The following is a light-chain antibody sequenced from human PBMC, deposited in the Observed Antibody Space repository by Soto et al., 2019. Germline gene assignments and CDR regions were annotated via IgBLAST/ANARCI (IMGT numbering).Light chain of an antibody. CDR1: QSVNSY. CDR3: QQRSNWPST. Sequence: EIVLTQSPATLSLSPGDRATLSCRASQSVNSYLAWYQQQPGQAPRRLIYDASNRATGIPARFSGSGSGTYFTTTISSLEPEDVAVYYCQQRSNWPSTFGGGTKVEIK. J-gene: IGKJ4*01. CDR2: DAS. V-gene: IGKV3-11*01.